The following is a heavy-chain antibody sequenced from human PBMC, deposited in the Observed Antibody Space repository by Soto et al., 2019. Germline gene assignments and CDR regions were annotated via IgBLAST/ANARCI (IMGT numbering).Heavy chain of an antibody. CDR1: GYTFTSYG. CDR3: ARGATYYDILTGHTDAFDI. CDR2: ISAYNGNT. D-gene: IGHD3-9*01. V-gene: IGHV1-18*01. Sequence: QVQLVQSGAEVKKPGASVKVSCKASGYTFTSYGISWVRQAPGQGLEWMGWISAYNGNTNYAQKLQGRVTMTTDTSTSTAYKELRSLRSYDTAVYYCARGATYYDILTGHTDAFDIWGQGTMVTVSS. J-gene: IGHJ3*02.